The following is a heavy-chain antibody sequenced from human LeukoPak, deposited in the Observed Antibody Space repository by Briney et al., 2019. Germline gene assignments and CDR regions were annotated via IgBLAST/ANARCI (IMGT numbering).Heavy chain of an antibody. CDR1: GGSISSHY. CDR3: ARPRTAISGAYYYYYMDV. D-gene: IGHD5-18*01. CDR2: VYNSGST. J-gene: IGHJ6*03. V-gene: IGHV4-59*08. Sequence: SETLSLTCTVSGGSISSHYWCWIRQPPGEGLEWIGYVYNSGSTNYNPSLTSRVTISVDTSKNQFSLNLSSVTAADTAVYYCARPRTAISGAYYYYYMDVWGKGTTVTVSS.